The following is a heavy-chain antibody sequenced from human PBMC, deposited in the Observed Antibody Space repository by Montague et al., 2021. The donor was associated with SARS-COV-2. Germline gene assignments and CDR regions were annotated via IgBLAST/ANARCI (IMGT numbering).Heavy chain of an antibody. Sequence: TLSLTCTVSGGSIRSSSYYWSWIRQPAGKGLEWIGRIYSSGSTNYNPSLKSRISMSVDTSKNQFSLKLSSVTAADTAIYYCARDYSHCSGGSCVFDYWGQGTLVTVSS. V-gene: IGHV4-61*02. CDR1: GGSIRSSSYY. D-gene: IGHD2-15*01. CDR3: ARDYSHCSGGSCVFDY. J-gene: IGHJ4*02. CDR2: IYSSGST.